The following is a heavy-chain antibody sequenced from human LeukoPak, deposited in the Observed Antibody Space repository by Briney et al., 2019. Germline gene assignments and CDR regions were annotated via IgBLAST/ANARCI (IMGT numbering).Heavy chain of an antibody. CDR2: IYYSGST. CDR3: ARRYYDFWSGYYYGMDV. J-gene: IGHJ6*02. Sequence: PSETLSLTCTVSGGSISSGDYYWSWIRQPPGKGLEWIGYIYYSGSTYYNPSLKSRVTISVDTSKNQFSLKLSSVTAADTAVYYCARRYYDFWSGYYYGMDVWGQGTTVTVSS. CDR1: GGSISSGDYY. V-gene: IGHV4-30-4*01. D-gene: IGHD3-3*01.